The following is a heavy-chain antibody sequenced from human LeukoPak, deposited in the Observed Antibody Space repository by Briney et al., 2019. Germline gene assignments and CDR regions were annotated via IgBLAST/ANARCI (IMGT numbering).Heavy chain of an antibody. J-gene: IGHJ4*02. Sequence: GGSLRLSCAASGFTFSSYGMSWVRQIPGKGLEWVSAISGSDDGTYYADSVKGRFTIPRDNSRNTLYLQMNTRRAEDTAVYFCAKSPVSSCRGSFCYPFDYWGQGNLVTVSS. D-gene: IGHD2-15*01. V-gene: IGHV3-23*01. CDR2: ISGSDDGT. CDR3: AKSPVSSCRGSFCYPFDY. CDR1: GFTFSSYG.